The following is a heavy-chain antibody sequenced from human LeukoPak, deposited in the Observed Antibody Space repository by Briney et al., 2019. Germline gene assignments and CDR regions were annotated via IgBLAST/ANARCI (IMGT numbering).Heavy chain of an antibody. V-gene: IGHV3-13*01. CDR1: GFTFSSYD. CDR2: IGTAGDT. CDR3: ARDRVYCSSTSCHTEGYFDL. Sequence: GGSLRLSCAASGFTFSSYDMHWVRQATGKGLEWVSAIGTAGDTYYPGSVKGRFTISRENAKNSLYLQMNSLRAGDTAVYYCARDRVYCSSTSCHTEGYFDLWGRGTLVTVSS. J-gene: IGHJ2*01. D-gene: IGHD2-2*01.